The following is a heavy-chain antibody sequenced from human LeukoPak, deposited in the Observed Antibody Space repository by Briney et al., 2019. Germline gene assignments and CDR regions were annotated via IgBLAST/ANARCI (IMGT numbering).Heavy chain of an antibody. V-gene: IGHV3-30*02. J-gene: IGHJ3*02. CDR1: GFTFSSYG. CDR2: IRYDGSNK. CDR3: AKDRTTMVRGVIIGSAFDI. Sequence: GGSLRLSCAASGFTFSSYGMHWVRQAPGKGLEWVAFIRYDGSNKYYADSVKGRFTISRDNSKNTLYPQMNSLRAEDTAVYYCAKDRTTMVRGVIIGSAFDIWGQGTMVTVSS. D-gene: IGHD3-10*01.